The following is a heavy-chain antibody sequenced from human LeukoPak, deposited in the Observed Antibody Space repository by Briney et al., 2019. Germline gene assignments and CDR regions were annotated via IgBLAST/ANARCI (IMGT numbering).Heavy chain of an antibody. D-gene: IGHD3-16*01. CDR1: GFTFSSYA. V-gene: IGHV3-30-3*01. Sequence: PGRSLRLSCAASGFTFSSYAMHWVRQAPGKGLEWVAVISYDGSNKYYADSVKGRFTISRDNPKNTVYLQMNSLRSEDTAVYYCARGTGRGGYNFENWGQGTLVTVSS. CDR3: ARGTGRGGYNFEN. J-gene: IGHJ4*02. CDR2: ISYDGSNK.